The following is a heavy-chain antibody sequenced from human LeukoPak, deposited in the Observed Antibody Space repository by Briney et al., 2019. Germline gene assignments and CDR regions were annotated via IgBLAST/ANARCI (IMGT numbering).Heavy chain of an antibody. J-gene: IGHJ6*02. CDR1: GGPTSLYY. CDR2: IYYTGHS. V-gene: IGHV4-59*01. Sequence: SETLSLTRSFSGGPTSLYYWSWIRQPPGKGLEWIGYIYYTGHSNYNSTLKSRVTMSVDTSKKQFSLNLSAVTAADTAVYYCASLHVRLLTLEVWGPGTTVTVSS. CDR3: ASLHVRLLTLEV. D-gene: IGHD6-6*01.